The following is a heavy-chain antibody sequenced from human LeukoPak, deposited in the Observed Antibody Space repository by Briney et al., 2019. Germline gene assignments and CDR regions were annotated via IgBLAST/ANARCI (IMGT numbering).Heavy chain of an antibody. Sequence: ASVKVSCKISGYPFTTYEINWVRQAAGQGLEWMGWVHPNTGDTAYAQRFQGRVTMTRDTSISTAYMELSSLTSNDTAVYFCARGPRNAPWGQGTLVTLSS. V-gene: IGHV1-8*01. D-gene: IGHD1-1*01. J-gene: IGHJ5*02. CDR2: VHPNTGDT. CDR1: GYPFTTYE. CDR3: ARGPRNAP.